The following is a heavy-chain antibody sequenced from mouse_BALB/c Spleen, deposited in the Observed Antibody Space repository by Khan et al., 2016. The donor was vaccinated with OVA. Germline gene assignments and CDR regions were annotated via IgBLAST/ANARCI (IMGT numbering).Heavy chain of an antibody. V-gene: IGHV3-1*02. Sequence: EVQLVESGPGLVKPSQSLSLTCTVTGYSITSGYGWNWIRKFPGKKREGRGYKGYSGSTNYNPSLKSRFSITRDTSKNQFFLQLNSVTTEDTATYYCARTARIKYWGQGTTLTVSS. CDR2: KGYSGST. D-gene: IGHD1-2*01. CDR3: ARTARIKY. J-gene: IGHJ2*01. CDR1: GYSITSGYG.